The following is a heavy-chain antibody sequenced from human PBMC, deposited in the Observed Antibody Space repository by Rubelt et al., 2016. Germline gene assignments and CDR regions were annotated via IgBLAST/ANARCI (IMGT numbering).Heavy chain of an antibody. D-gene: IGHD6-25*01. CDR2: ISSSSSYI. Sequence: GGSLRLSCAASGFTFSSYSMNWVRQAPGKGLEWVSSISSSSSYIYYADSVKGRFTISRDNAKNSLYLQMNSLRAEDTAVYYCARDVGIAAAYGMDVRGQGTTVTVSS. J-gene: IGHJ6*02. CDR3: ARDVGIAAAYGMDV. CDR1: GFTFSSYS. V-gene: IGHV3-21*01.